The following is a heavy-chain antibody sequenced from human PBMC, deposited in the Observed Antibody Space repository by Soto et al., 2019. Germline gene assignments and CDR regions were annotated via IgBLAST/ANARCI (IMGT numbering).Heavy chain of an antibody. Sequence: SETLCLTCTVSGGSISSYYWSGIRQPPGKGLEWIGYIYYSGSTNYNPSLKSRVTISVDTSKNQFSLKLSSVTAADTAVYYCARAVRGSYYDSWGQGTLVTVSS. J-gene: IGHJ4*02. CDR1: GGSISSYY. CDR3: ARAVRGSYYDS. D-gene: IGHD1-26*01. V-gene: IGHV4-59*08. CDR2: IYYSGST.